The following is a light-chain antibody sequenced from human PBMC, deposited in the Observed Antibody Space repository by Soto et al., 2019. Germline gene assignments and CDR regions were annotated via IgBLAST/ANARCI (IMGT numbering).Light chain of an antibody. CDR2: TAS. J-gene: IGKJ2*01. V-gene: IGKV1-5*03. CDR3: QQYNSFSPT. CDR1: QSIGSW. Sequence: DIQMTQSPSTLSASVGDRVTITCRASQSIGSWLAWYQQKPGKAPNLLIYTASSLQSGVPPRFSGSGSGTEFTLTISSLQPDDIATYYCQQYNSFSPTFGQGTKLQIK.